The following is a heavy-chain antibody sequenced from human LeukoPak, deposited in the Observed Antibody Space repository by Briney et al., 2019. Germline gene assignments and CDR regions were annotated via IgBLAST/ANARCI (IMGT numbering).Heavy chain of an antibody. D-gene: IGHD3-10*01. CDR2: IYYSGST. Sequence: SETLSLTCTVSGGSISSYYWSWIRQPPGKGLEWIGYIYYSGSTNYNPSLKSRVTISVDTSKNQFSLKLSSVTAADTAVYHCARGYGSGSYYLNYYYYYMDVWGKGTTVTISS. CDR3: ARGYGSGSYYLNYYYYYMDV. CDR1: GGSISSYY. V-gene: IGHV4-59*01. J-gene: IGHJ6*03.